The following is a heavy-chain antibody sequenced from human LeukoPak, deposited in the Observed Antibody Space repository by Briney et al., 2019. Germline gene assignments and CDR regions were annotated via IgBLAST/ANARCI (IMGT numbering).Heavy chain of an antibody. V-gene: IGHV3-23*01. Sequence: GGSLRLSCAASGFTFSSYAMSWVRQAPGKGLEWVSAISGSGGSTYYADSVKGRFTISRDNSKNTLYLQMNSLRAEDTAVYYCAKDPFHPAMIPYYYYGMDVWGQGTTVTVSS. CDR3: AKDPFHPAMIPYYYYGMDV. CDR2: ISGSGGST. J-gene: IGHJ6*02. D-gene: IGHD5-18*01. CDR1: GFTFSSYA.